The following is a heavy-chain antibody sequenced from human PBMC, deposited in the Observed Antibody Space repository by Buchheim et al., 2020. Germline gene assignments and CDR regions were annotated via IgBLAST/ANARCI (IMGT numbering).Heavy chain of an antibody. D-gene: IGHD3-9*01. CDR3: AKALGDILTYIDH. CDR1: GFTFSTYA. CDR2: ISGSDGRT. V-gene: IGHV3-23*01. J-gene: IGHJ4*02. Sequence: EVQLLQSGGGLVQPGGSLRLSCAASGFTFSTYAMSWVRQAPGKGLEWVSAISGSDGRTHYADSVKGRFTISRDTSKNTLYLQMTSLRAEDTAVYYCAKALGDILTYIDHWGQGTL.